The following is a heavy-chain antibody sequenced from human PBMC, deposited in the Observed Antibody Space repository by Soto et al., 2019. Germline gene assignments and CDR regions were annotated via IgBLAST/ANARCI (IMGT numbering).Heavy chain of an antibody. CDR3: ARDDRGTGYNDY. CDR1: GGTFSSYA. CDR2: IIPIFGTA. J-gene: IGHJ4*02. V-gene: IGHV1-69*13. D-gene: IGHD5-18*01. Sequence: ASVKVSCKASGGTFSSYAISWVRQAPGQGLEWMGGIIPIFGTANYAQKFQGRVTITADESTSTAYMELSSLRSEDTAVYYCARDDRGTGYNDYWGQGTLVTVSS.